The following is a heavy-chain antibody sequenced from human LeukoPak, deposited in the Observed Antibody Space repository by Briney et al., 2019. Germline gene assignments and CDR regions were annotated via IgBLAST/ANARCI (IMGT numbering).Heavy chain of an antibody. Sequence: PSETLSLTCTVSGGSIISYYWSWIRQPPGKGLEWIGYISYRGGTNYNPTLKSRLTILLDTSKNQFSLTLRSVTAADTAVYYCARTYDTSGYFYAFDYWGQGTLVTVSS. J-gene: IGHJ4*02. CDR1: GGSIISYY. CDR3: ARTYDTSGYFYAFDY. D-gene: IGHD3-22*01. CDR2: ISYRGGT. V-gene: IGHV4-59*01.